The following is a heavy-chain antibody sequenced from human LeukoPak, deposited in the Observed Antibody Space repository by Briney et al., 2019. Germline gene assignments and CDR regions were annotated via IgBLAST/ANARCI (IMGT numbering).Heavy chain of an antibody. J-gene: IGHJ6*02. Sequence: SVKVSCKASGGTFSSYAISWVRQAPGQGLEWMGGIIPIFGTANYAQKFQGRVTITADESTSTAYMELSSLRSEDTAVYYCARGRITMIVVVITTPASPAFHYGMDVWGQGTTVTVSS. V-gene: IGHV1-69*13. CDR3: ARGRITMIVVVITTPASPAFHYGMDV. D-gene: IGHD3-22*01. CDR1: GGTFSSYA. CDR2: IIPIFGTA.